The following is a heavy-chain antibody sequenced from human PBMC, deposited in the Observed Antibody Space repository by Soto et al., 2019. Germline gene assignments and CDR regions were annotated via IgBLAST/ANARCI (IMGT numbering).Heavy chain of an antibody. CDR2: IIPIFGTA. CDR3: ARDLGITMVRGVIEYYYYYGMDV. D-gene: IGHD3-10*01. CDR1: GGTFSSYA. J-gene: IGHJ6*02. Sequence: QVQLVQSGAEVKKPGSSVKVSCKASGGTFSSYAISWVRQAPGQGLEWMGGIIPIFGTANYAQKFQGRVTITADASTSTAYMELSSLRSEDTAVYYCARDLGITMVRGVIEYYYYYGMDVWGQGTTVTVSS. V-gene: IGHV1-69*01.